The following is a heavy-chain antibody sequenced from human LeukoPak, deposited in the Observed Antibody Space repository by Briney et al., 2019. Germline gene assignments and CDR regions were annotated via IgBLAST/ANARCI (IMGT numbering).Heavy chain of an antibody. J-gene: IGHJ4*02. CDR2: ITYDGSNT. Sequence: GGSLRLSCAASGFTFSNYDMHWVRQAAGKGLEWVAFITYDGSNTYYADSVTGPITISRDNSKNTLYLQMSSLRPEDTAVYYCSSNRVGNGDSRGSLGYWGEGTLVTVSS. CDR3: SSNRVGNGDSRGSLGY. V-gene: IGHV3-30*02. D-gene: IGHD3-22*01. CDR1: GFTFSNYD.